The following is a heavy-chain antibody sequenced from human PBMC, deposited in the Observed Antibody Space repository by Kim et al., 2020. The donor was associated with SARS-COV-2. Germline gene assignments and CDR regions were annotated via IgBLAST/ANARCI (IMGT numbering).Heavy chain of an antibody. D-gene: IGHD3-10*01. J-gene: IGHJ4*01. V-gene: IGHV4-61*01. CDR2: IYYTGST. Sequence: SETLSLTCTVSGGSVSSGSYYWSWIRQPPGRGLEWIGYIYYTGSTNYNPSLKSRVTISADTSKNQFSLKLSSVTAADTAMYYCAGVEYTYYGSGRQDYF. CDR1: GGSVSSGSYY. CDR3: AGVEYTYYGSGRQDYF.